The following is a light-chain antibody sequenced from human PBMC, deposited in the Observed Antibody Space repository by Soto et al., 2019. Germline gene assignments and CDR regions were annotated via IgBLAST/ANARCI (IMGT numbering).Light chain of an antibody. V-gene: IGKV1-39*01. CDR3: QQSYSTPPT. Sequence: DIQMTQSPSSLSASVGDRVTITCRASQSISSYLNWYQQKPGKAPKLLIYAASSLQSGVPSRFSGSGSGTDFTLTISSLQPEDFATYDCQQSYSTPPTFGQGTKVDI. CDR1: QSISSY. J-gene: IGKJ1*01. CDR2: AAS.